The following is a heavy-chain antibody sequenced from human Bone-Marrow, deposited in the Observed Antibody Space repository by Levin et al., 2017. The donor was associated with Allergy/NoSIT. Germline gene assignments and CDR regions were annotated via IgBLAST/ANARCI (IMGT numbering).Heavy chain of an antibody. Sequence: SVKVSCKASGGTFSSYAISWVRQAPGQGLEWMGGIIPIFGTANYAQKFQGRVTITADESTSTAYMELSSLRSEDTAVYYCASEDVVVTPDAFDIWGQGTMVTVSS. CDR2: IIPIFGTA. V-gene: IGHV1-69*13. D-gene: IGHD2-21*02. CDR3: ASEDVVVTPDAFDI. CDR1: GGTFSSYA. J-gene: IGHJ3*02.